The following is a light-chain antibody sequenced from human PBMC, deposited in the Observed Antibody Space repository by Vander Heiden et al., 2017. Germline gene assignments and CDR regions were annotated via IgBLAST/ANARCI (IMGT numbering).Light chain of an antibody. CDR2: QYS. V-gene: IGLV3-1*01. J-gene: IGLJ2*01. CDR3: QAWDSSTVV. Sequence: SYELTQPPSVSVSPGPTASITSSGVNLGVYYYCWHQQKPGPSLVLVIYQYSKRPSGSPDRFSDSNSETTATLTISGTQAMDDDDYYCQAWDSSTVVFGGGTKLTVL. CDR1: NLGVYY.